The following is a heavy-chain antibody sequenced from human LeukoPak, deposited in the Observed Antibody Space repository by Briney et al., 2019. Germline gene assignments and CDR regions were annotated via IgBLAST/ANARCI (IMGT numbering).Heavy chain of an antibody. CDR1: GGSFSGYY. Sequence: SETLSLTCAVYGGSFSGYYWSWIRQPPGKGLEWIGEINHSGSTNYNPSLKSRVTISVDTSKNQFSLKLSSVTAADPAVYYCAPYGDLPVHWGQGTLVTVSS. CDR2: INHSGST. D-gene: IGHD4-17*01. J-gene: IGHJ4*02. CDR3: APYGDLPVH. V-gene: IGHV4-34*01.